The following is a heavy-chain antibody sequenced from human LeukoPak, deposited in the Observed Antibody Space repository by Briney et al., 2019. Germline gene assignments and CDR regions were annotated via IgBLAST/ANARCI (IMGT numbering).Heavy chain of an antibody. V-gene: IGHV3-48*01. Sequence: GRSLRLSCAASGFTFSTYAMHWVRQAPGKGLEWVSYISSSSSTIYYAGSVKGRFTISRDNGKNSVYLQMNSLRAEDTAMYYCARDYSRYVPSYDYWGQGTLVTVSS. D-gene: IGHD3-10*02. CDR3: ARDYSRYVPSYDY. J-gene: IGHJ4*02. CDR1: GFTFSTYA. CDR2: ISSSSSTI.